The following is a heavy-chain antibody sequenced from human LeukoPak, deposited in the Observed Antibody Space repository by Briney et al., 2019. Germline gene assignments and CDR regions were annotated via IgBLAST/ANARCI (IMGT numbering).Heavy chain of an antibody. V-gene: IGHV3-9*01. J-gene: IGHJ4*02. D-gene: IGHD6-19*01. Sequence: GGSLRLSCAASGFTFDDYAMHWVRQAPGKGLEWVAGISWDSGSIDYADSVKGRFTTSRDNAKNSLYLQMNSLRAEDTALYFCAKDLTAVAGAGFDYWGQGTLVTVSS. CDR1: GFTFDDYA. CDR3: AKDLTAVAGAGFDY. CDR2: ISWDSGSI.